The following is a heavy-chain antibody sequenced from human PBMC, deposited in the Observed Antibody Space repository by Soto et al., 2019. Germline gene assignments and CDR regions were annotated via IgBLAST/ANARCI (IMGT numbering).Heavy chain of an antibody. Sequence: GGSLRLSCAASGFTFSSYWMSWVRQAPGKGLEWVANIKQDGSEKYYVDSVKGRFTISRDNAKNSLYLQMNSLRAEDTAVYYCARVGYCSSTSCYVWGYYYYGMDVWGQGTTVTVSS. CDR3: ARVGYCSSTSCYVWGYYYYGMDV. V-gene: IGHV3-7*05. CDR1: GFTFSSYW. D-gene: IGHD2-2*01. CDR2: IKQDGSEK. J-gene: IGHJ6*02.